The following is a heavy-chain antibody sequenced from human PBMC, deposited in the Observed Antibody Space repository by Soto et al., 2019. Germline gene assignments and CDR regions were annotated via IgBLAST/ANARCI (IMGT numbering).Heavy chain of an antibody. D-gene: IGHD4-17*01. Sequence: VQLQESGPGLPKPSETLSLTCYVSGGSVSVKTYYWSWIRQPLGKGLEWFGYVYYSGTTNYNPSLKSRVTISVDLSKNLFSLRLSSVTTADTALYYCARTTAVPNTLRSRYFFDYWGQGTLVTVSS. CDR2: VYYSGTT. V-gene: IGHV4-61*01. CDR3: ARTTAVPNTLRSRYFFDY. J-gene: IGHJ4*02. CDR1: GGSVSVKTYY.